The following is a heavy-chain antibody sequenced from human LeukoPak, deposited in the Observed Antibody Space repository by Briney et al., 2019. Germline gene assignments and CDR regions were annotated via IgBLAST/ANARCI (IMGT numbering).Heavy chain of an antibody. CDR2: INHSGST. V-gene: IGHV4-34*01. Sequence: SETLSLTCAVYGGSFSGVYWSWLRQPPGQGLEWIGEINHSGSTYYNPSLKSRISMSVDTSENQFSLRLRSVTAADTAMYYCARGGIVGTTNNWFGRWGHATLVTVAS. CDR1: GGSFSGVY. D-gene: IGHD1-1*01. CDR3: ARGGIVGTTNNWFGR. J-gene: IGHJ5*02.